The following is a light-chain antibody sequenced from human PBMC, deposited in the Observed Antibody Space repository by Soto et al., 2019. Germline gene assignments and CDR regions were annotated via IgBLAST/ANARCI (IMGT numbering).Light chain of an antibody. Sequence: IQMTQSPSSLSASVVDRVTITCRASQNITTYLNWYQQKAGVAPNLLIYATSNLQRGVPSRFSGRGSGTEFTLTISSLHREDFATYYCQQSYSPPFTFGGGTKVDIK. CDR2: ATS. J-gene: IGKJ4*01. V-gene: IGKV1-39*01. CDR1: QNITTY. CDR3: QQSYSPPFT.